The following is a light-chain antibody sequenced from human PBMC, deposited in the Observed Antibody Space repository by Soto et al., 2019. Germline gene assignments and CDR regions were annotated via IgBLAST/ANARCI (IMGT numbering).Light chain of an antibody. Sequence: QSALTQPRSVSGSPGQSVTISCTGTSSDVGAYNYVSWYQQHPGKAPKVMIYDVSKLPSGVPDRFSGSKSDNTAALTISGLQAEDEADYYCCSFAVSDTLIFGGGTKLTVL. V-gene: IGLV2-11*01. J-gene: IGLJ2*01. CDR3: CSFAVSDTLI. CDR2: DVS. CDR1: SSDVGAYNY.